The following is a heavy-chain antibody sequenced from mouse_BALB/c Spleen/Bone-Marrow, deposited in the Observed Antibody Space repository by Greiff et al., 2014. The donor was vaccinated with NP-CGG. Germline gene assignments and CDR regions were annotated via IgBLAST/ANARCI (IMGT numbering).Heavy chain of an antibody. CDR1: GFNIKDTN. D-gene: IGHD4-1*01. Sequence: VQLQQSGAELAKPGASVKLSCTASGFNIKDTNMHWVKQRPEQGLEWIGKIDPANGNTKYDPKFQGKATITADKSSNTAYLQLSSLTSEDTAVYYCARWEYYAMDYWGQGTSVTVSS. CDR2: IDPANGNT. CDR3: ARWEYYAMDY. J-gene: IGHJ4*01. V-gene: IGHV14-3*02.